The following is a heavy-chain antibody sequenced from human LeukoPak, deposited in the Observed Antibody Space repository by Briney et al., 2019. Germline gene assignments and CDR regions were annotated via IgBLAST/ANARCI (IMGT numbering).Heavy chain of an antibody. CDR2: IYYSGST. D-gene: IGHD5-12*01. V-gene: IGHV4-30-4*08. CDR1: GGSISSGDYY. Sequence: SETLSLTCTVSGGSISSGDYYWSWIRQPPGKGLEWIGYIYYSGSTYYNPSLKSRVTISVDTSKNQFSLKLSSVTAADTAVFYCARGSGYDGFDYWGQGTLVTVSS. CDR3: ARGSGYDGFDY. J-gene: IGHJ4*02.